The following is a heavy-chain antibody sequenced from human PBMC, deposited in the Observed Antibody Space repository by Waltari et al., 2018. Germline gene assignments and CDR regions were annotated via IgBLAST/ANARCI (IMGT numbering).Heavy chain of an antibody. V-gene: IGHV1-69*09. CDR1: GGTFSSYA. Sequence: QVQLVQPGAEVKKPGSSVKVSCKASGGTFSSYAISWVRQAPGQGLEWMGRIIAIHGIGNYAKKCQGRVTITADKSTSTAYMELSSLRSEDTAVYYCARVEVGATTRPNWYFDLWGRGTLVTVSS. CDR3: ARVEVGATTRPNWYFDL. D-gene: IGHD1-26*01. CDR2: IIAIHGIG. J-gene: IGHJ2*01.